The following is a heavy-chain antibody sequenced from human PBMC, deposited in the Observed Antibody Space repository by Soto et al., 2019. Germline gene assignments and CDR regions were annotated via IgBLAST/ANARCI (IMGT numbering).Heavy chain of an antibody. D-gene: IGHD3-22*01. CDR3: ARHLYDNRNYLDALDV. J-gene: IGHJ3*01. CDR1: GYSFTSYW. CDR2: IYPGDSFT. V-gene: IGHV5-51*01. Sequence: PGESLKISCKGSGYSFTSYWIGWVRQMPGKGLEWMGIIYPGDSFTNYSPSFQGHVTISVDKSINTAYLQWSSLKASDTAIYYCARHLYDNRNYLDALDVWGQGTMVTVSS.